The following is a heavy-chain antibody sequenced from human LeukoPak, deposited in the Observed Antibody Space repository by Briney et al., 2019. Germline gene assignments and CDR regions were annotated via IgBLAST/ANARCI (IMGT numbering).Heavy chain of an antibody. V-gene: IGHV4-61*02. CDR1: GGSISSGSYY. CDR3: AGNYYGSGSYYSEDRY. CDR2: IYTSGST. J-gene: IGHJ4*02. Sequence: SQTLSLTCTVSGGSISSGSYYWSWIRQPAGKGLEWVGRIYTSGSTNYNPSLKSRVTISVDTSKKQFSLKLSSVTAADTAVYYCAGNYYGSGSYYSEDRYWGQGTLVTVSS. D-gene: IGHD3-10*01.